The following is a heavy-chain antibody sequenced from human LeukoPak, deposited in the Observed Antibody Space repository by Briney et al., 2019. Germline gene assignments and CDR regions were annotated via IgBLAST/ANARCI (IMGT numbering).Heavy chain of an antibody. CDR2: MYYSVST. D-gene: IGHD5-18*01. CDR1: GDSISSYY. CDR3: ATIRDTAHRYWYFGL. J-gene: IGHJ2*01. V-gene: IGHV4-59*03. Sequence: SETLSLTCTVSGDSISSYYWSWIRQPPGKGLEWIGYMYYSVSTSYKPSLKSRVTMSVDTSKNQFSLKLSSVTAADTAVYYCATIRDTAHRYWYFGLWGRGTLVIVSS.